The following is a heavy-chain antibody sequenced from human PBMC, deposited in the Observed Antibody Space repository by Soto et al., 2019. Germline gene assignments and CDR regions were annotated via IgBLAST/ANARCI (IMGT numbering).Heavy chain of an antibody. CDR1: GFTFSSYW. CDR3: ARGPRYYAVDV. Sequence: SGGSLRLSCAASGFTFSSYWMHWVRQAPGKGLVWVSRINSDGSTTNYADSVKGRFTISRDNAKNTLYLQMNSLRAEDTAVYYCARGPRYYAVDVWGQGTTVTVSS. V-gene: IGHV3-74*01. CDR2: INSDGSTT. J-gene: IGHJ6*02.